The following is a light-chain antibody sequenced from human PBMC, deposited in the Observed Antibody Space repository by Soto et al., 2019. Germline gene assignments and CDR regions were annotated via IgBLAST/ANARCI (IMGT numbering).Light chain of an antibody. CDR2: EVN. Sequence: QSALTQPASVSGSPGQSITISCTGTSSDVGSYNLVSWYQQHPGKAPQLMLYEVNERPSGVSNRFSGSKSGNTASLTISGLQAEDEADYYCCSYAGSITFYVFGTGTKVTVL. CDR3: CSYAGSITFYV. CDR1: SSDVGSYNL. V-gene: IGLV2-23*02. J-gene: IGLJ1*01.